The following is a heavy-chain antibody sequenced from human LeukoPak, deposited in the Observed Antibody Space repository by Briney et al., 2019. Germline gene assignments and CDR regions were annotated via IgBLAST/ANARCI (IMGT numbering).Heavy chain of an antibody. V-gene: IGHV3-7*01. CDR3: ARDNSYDVLSTFDY. D-gene: IGHD2/OR15-2a*01. Sequence: GGSLRLSCAASGFSFSSYWMSWVRQAPGKGLEWVANIKQDGSERFYVDSVKGRFTISRDNAKNLLYLQVNSLRAEDTAVYHCARDNSYDVLSTFDYWGQGSLVTVSS. J-gene: IGHJ4*02. CDR1: GFSFSSYW. CDR2: IKQDGSER.